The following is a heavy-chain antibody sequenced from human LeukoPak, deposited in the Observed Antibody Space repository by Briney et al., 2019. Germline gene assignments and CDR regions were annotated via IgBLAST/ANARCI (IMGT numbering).Heavy chain of an antibody. V-gene: IGHV1-69*13. CDR1: GYTFTGYY. J-gene: IGHJ5*02. Sequence: ASVKVSCKASGYTFTGYYMHWVRQAPGQGLEWMGGIIPIFGTANCAQKFQGRVTITADESTSTAYMELSSLRSEDTAVYYCARDLRITMVRGVIGEFDPWGQGTLVTVSS. CDR2: IIPIFGTA. D-gene: IGHD3-10*01. CDR3: ARDLRITMVRGVIGEFDP.